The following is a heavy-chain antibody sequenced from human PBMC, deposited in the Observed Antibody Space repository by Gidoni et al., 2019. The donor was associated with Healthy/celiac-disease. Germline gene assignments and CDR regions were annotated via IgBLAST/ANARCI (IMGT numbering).Heavy chain of an antibody. D-gene: IGHD3-3*01. CDR3: ARDRELRFLEWLGFDY. Sequence: QVQLQESGPGRVKPSETLSLTCAVSGYSISSGYSWGWIRQPPGQGLDWIGSIYHSGSTYYNPSLKSRVTISVDTSKNQFSLKLSSVTAADTAVYYCARDRELRFLEWLGFDYWGQGTLVTVSS. CDR1: GYSISSGYS. CDR2: IYHSGST. V-gene: IGHV4-38-2*02. J-gene: IGHJ4*02.